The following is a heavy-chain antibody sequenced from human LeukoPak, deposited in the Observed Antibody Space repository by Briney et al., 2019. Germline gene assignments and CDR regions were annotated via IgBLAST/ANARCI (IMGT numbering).Heavy chain of an antibody. CDR2: IYHSGST. CDR3: ARASIAVAGTPVDY. V-gene: IGHV4-4*02. CDR1: GGSISSSNW. J-gene: IGHJ4*02. D-gene: IGHD6-19*01. Sequence: SGTLSLTCAVSGGSISSSNWWSWVRQPPGKGLEWIGEIYHSGSTNYNPSLKSRVTISVDKSKNQFSLKLSSVTAVDTAVYYCARASIAVAGTPVDYWGQGTLVTVSS.